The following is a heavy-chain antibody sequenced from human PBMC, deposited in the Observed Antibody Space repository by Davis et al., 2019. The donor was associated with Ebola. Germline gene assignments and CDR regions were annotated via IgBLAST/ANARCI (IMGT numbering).Heavy chain of an antibody. CDR3: ARGDYCTNGVCYGEGHFDY. CDR2: INPNSGGT. D-gene: IGHD2-8*01. Sequence: ASVKVSCKASGYTFTGYYMHWVRQAPGQGLEWMGWINPNSGGTNYAQKFQGRVTMTRDTSISTAYMELSRLRSDDTAVYYCARGDYCTNGVCYGEGHFDYWGQGTLVTVSS. V-gene: IGHV1-2*02. CDR1: GYTFTGYY. J-gene: IGHJ4*02.